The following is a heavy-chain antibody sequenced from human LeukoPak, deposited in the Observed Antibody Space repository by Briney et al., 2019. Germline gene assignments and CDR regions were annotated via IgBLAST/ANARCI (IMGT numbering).Heavy chain of an antibody. CDR3: ERTGYGSGSDDFDF. V-gene: IGHV1-18*01. J-gene: IGHJ4*02. CDR1: GYTFTRYG. Sequence: ASVKVSCKTSGYTFTRYGVSWVRQAPGQGLEWMGWISPHNGNRDYAQKFKDRVTMTTDTSTNTVYLELRSLRPDDTAMYYCERTGYGSGSDDFDFWGQGTLVTVSS. CDR2: ISPHNGNR. D-gene: IGHD3-10*01.